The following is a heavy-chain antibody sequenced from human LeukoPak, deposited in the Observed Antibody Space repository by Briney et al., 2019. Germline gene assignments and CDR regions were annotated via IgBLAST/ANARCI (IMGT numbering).Heavy chain of an antibody. CDR1: GGSFSGYY. V-gene: IGHV4-34*01. Sequence: SETLSLTCAVYGGSFSGYYWSWIRQPPGKGLEWIGEINHSGSTNYNPSLKSRVTISVDTSKNQFSLKLSSLTAADTAVYYCARLPVDTAMVFHYRGQGTLVPVSS. CDR3: ARLPVDTAMVFHY. D-gene: IGHD5-18*01. J-gene: IGHJ4*02. CDR2: INHSGST.